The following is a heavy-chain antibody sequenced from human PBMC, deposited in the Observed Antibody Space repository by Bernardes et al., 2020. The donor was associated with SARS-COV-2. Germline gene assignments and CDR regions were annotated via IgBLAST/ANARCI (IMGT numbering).Heavy chain of an antibody. D-gene: IGHD6-19*01. J-gene: IGHJ5*02. CDR3: VKETPNSSGWFDL. V-gene: IGHV3-64D*06. CDR2: ISNNGVST. Sequence: GGSLRLSCAASGFTFSNYALHWVRQAPGKGLDYLSAISNNGVSTYYVDSVKGRFTISRDNYKNTLYLEMSSLRTEDTAIYYCVKETPNSSGWFDLWGQGTQVTVAA. CDR1: GFTFSNYA.